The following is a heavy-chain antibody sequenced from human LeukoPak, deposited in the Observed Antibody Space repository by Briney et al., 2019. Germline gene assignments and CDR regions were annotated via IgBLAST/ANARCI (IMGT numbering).Heavy chain of an antibody. J-gene: IGHJ4*02. CDR2: IKQDGGEK. V-gene: IGHV3-7*03. D-gene: IGHD3-22*01. CDR1: GFTFSRYW. Sequence: GGSLRLSCAASGFTFSRYWMSWVRQVPGKGLEWVANIKQDGGEKYYVDSVKGRFTISRDNAKNSLYLQMNSLRAEDTAVYYCARDKGDYDTSGSLFVFGGQGTLVTVSS. CDR3: ARDKGDYDTSGSLFVF.